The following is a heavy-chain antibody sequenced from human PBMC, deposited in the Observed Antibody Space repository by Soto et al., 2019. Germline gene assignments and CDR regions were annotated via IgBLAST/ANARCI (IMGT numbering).Heavy chain of an antibody. D-gene: IGHD2-15*01. CDR2: ISAYNGNT. Sequence: ASVKVSCKASGYTFTSYGISWVRQAPGQGLEWMGWISAYNGNTNYAQKLQGRVTMTTDTSTSTAYMEMRSLRSDDTAVYYSAGVSGLALVAEHWGQGTLVTVS. J-gene: IGHJ1*01. CDR3: AGVSGLALVAEH. CDR1: GYTFTSYG. V-gene: IGHV1-18*01.